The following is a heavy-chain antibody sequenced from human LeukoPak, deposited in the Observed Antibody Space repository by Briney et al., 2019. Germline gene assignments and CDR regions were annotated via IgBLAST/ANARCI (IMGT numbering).Heavy chain of an antibody. J-gene: IGHJ4*02. Sequence: GGSLRLSCAASGFTFSSYSMNWVRQAPGKGLEWVSSISSTSSYTFFAVSVKGRFTISRDNGKKSLYLQMNSLRAEDTAVYYCARGESSGWYGDFDYWGQGTLVTVSS. CDR1: GFTFSSYS. CDR3: ARGESSGWYGDFDY. CDR2: ISSTSSYT. D-gene: IGHD6-19*01. V-gene: IGHV3-21*01.